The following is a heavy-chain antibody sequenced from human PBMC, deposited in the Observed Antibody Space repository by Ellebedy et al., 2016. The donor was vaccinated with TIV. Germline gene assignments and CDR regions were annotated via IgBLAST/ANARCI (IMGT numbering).Heavy chain of an antibody. V-gene: IGHV1-69*06. CDR2: ISPLFGTA. J-gene: IGHJ6*02. Sequence: SVKVSCKASGGIFNSDAISWVRQDPGQGLEWMGGISPLFGTAYYSQKFQDRVTITADKSTSTAYMELRSLRSGDSAIYYCAKDRGSYLPRGGLDVWGRGTTVTVSS. CDR3: AKDRGSYLPRGGLDV. D-gene: IGHD1-26*01. CDR1: GGIFNSDA.